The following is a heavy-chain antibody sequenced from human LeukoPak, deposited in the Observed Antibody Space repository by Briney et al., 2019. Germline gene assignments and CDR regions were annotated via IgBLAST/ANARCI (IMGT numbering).Heavy chain of an antibody. Sequence: PSETLSLTCAVYGGSFSGYYWSWIRQPPGKGLEWIGEINHSGSTNYNPSLKGRVTISVDTSKNQFSLKLSSVTAADTAVYYCARMRYYYGSGSSFDYWGQGTLVTVSS. D-gene: IGHD3-10*01. J-gene: IGHJ4*02. CDR1: GGSFSGYY. V-gene: IGHV4-34*01. CDR3: ARMRYYYGSGSSFDY. CDR2: INHSGST.